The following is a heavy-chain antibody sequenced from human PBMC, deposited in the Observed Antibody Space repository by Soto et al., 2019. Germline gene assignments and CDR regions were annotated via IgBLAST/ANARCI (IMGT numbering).Heavy chain of an antibody. V-gene: IGHV4-59*01. D-gene: IGHD3-22*01. Sequence: SETLSLTCTVSGGSIHGYYWTWSRQAPGREMEWIGYMYYTGDTNYNPSLKSRVSISVDTSKNQFSLNLTSVTAADTAVYYCARAPMVLTRSYFDSWGQGTPVTVSS. CDR2: MYYTGDT. CDR3: ARAPMVLTRSYFDS. CDR1: GGSIHGYY. J-gene: IGHJ4*02.